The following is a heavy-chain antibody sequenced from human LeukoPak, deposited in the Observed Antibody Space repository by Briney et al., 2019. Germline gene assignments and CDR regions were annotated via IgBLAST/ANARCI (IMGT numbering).Heavy chain of an antibody. J-gene: IGHJ6*03. Sequence: GESLKISFKGSGYSFTSYWLGWVRQMPGKGLEWMGIIYPGDSDTRYSPSFQGQVTISADKSISTAYLQWSSLKASDTAMYYCARQRHGGSYYKVDYYYYMDVWGKGTTVTVSS. D-gene: IGHD1-26*01. CDR2: IYPGDSDT. CDR1: GYSFTSYW. CDR3: ARQRHGGSYYKVDYYYYMDV. V-gene: IGHV5-51*01.